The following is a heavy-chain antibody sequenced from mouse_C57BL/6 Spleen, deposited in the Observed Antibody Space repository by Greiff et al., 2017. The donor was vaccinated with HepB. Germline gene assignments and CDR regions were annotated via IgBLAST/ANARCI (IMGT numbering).Heavy chain of an antibody. D-gene: IGHD1-1*01. CDR3: ARVYYYGSSPYFDY. CDR2: IWTGGGT. CDR1: GFSLTSYA. J-gene: IGHJ2*01. Sequence: VMLVESGPGLVAPSQSLSITCTVSGFSLTSYAISWVRQPPGKGLEWLGVIWTGGGTNYNSALKSRLSISKDNSKSQVFLKMNSLQTDDTARYYCARVYYYGSSPYFDYWGQGTTLTVSS. V-gene: IGHV2-9-1*01.